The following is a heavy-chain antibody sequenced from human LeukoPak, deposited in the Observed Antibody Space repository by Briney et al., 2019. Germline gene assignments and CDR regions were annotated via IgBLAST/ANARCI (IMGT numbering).Heavy chain of an antibody. CDR1: GVSISSGDYY. CDR2: IYYSGST. V-gene: IGHV4-30-4*01. CDR3: ASIVVVTAMAEEPGFDY. D-gene: IGHD2-21*02. Sequence: SETLSLTCTVSGVSISSGDYYWSWIHQPPGKGLEWIGYIYYSGSTYYNPSLKSRVTISVDTSKNQFSLKLSSVTAADTAVYYCASIVVVTAMAEEPGFDYWGQGTLVTVSS. J-gene: IGHJ4*02.